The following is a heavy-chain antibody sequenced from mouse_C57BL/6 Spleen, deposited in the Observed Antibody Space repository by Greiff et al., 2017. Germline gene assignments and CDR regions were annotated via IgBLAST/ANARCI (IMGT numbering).Heavy chain of an antibody. J-gene: IGHJ1*03. V-gene: IGHV1-63*01. CDR2: IYPGGGYT. Sequence: VKLLESGAELVRPGTSVKMSCKASGYTFTNYWIGWAKQRPGHGLEWIGDIYPGGGYTNYNEKFKGKATLTADKSSSTAYMQFSSLTSENSAIYDCARGDYGSSYGYYEVWGTGTTVTVSS. CDR1: GYTFTNYW. D-gene: IGHD1-1*01. CDR3: ARGDYGSSYGYYEV.